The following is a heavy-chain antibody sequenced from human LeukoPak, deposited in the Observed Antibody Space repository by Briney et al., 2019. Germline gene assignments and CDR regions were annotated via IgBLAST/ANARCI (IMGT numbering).Heavy chain of an antibody. V-gene: IGHV3-33*01. CDR2: IWYDGSNK. Sequence: GGSLRLSCAASGFTFSSYGMHWVRQAPGKGLEWVAVIWYDGSNKYYADSVKGRFTISRDNSKNTLYLQMNSLRAEDTAVYYCARDLARWMAARRSYYYYGMDVWGQGTTVTVSS. CDR3: ARDLARWMAARRSYYYYGMDV. D-gene: IGHD6-6*01. J-gene: IGHJ6*02. CDR1: GFTFSSYG.